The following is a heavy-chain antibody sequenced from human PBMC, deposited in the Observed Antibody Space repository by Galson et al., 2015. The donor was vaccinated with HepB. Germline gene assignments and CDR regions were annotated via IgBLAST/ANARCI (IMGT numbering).Heavy chain of an antibody. CDR2: ISNSGDKT. V-gene: IGHV3-23*01. Sequence: SLRLSCAASGFTFSGYAMSWVRQAPGKGLEWVSTISNSGDKTYNADSVKGRFTISRDNSKNTLHLQMNSLRAEDTAMYYCVMGYYLDYWGQGTLVTVSS. CDR3: VMGYYLDY. J-gene: IGHJ4*02. CDR1: GFTFSGYA.